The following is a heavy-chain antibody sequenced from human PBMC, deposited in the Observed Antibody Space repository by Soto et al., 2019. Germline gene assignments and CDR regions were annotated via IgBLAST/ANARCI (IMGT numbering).Heavy chain of an antibody. J-gene: IGHJ4*02. CDR2: ISFEGSNK. Sequence: HPGGSLRLSCAASGFNFSEYAMHWVRQAPGKGLEWLAIISFEGSNKYSADSVKGRFTISRDNSKNTLYLQMNSLRPEDTAVYYCEKDWATLVVGRFFDSWGQGTQVTVYS. CDR3: EKDWATLVVGRFFDS. D-gene: IGHD3-22*01. V-gene: IGHV3-30*18. CDR1: GFNFSEYA.